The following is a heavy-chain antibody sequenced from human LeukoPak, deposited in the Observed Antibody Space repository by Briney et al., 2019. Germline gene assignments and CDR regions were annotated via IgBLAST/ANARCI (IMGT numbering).Heavy chain of an antibody. V-gene: IGHV3-48*03. CDR3: ARLGTVTTL. CDR2: ICSIGSTI. Sequence: LLWFSYICSIGSTIYSADSVKGRFTISRENAKNSLYLQMNRLRAEDTAVYYCARLGTVTTLWGQGTLVTVSS. J-gene: IGHJ4*02. D-gene: IGHD4-17*01.